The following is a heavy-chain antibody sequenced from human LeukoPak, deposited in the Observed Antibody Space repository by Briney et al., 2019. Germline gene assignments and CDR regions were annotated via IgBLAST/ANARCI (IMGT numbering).Heavy chain of an antibody. CDR3: ARNQNYYNSALGY. CDR1: GGSISSSSYY. CDR2: IYYSGST. J-gene: IGHJ4*02. V-gene: IGHV4-39*07. D-gene: IGHD3-10*01. Sequence: SETLSLTCTVSGGSISSSSYYWGWIRQPPGKGLEWIGSIYYSGSTYYNPSLKSRVTISVETSKNQFSLKLSSVTAADTAVYYCARNQNYYNSALGYWGQGILVTVSS.